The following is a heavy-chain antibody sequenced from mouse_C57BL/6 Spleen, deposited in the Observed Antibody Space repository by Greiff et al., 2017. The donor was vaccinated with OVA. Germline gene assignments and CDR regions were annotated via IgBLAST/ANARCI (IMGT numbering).Heavy chain of an antibody. Sequence: VQLQQSGAELVRPGASVTLSCKASGYTFTDYEMHWVKQTPVHGLEWIGAIDPETGGTAYNQKFKGKAILTADKSSSTAYMELRSLTSEDSAVYYCTRGYDYEDYWGQGTTLTVSS. D-gene: IGHD2-4*01. CDR1: GYTFTDYE. CDR3: TRGYDYEDY. V-gene: IGHV1-15*01. CDR2: IDPETGGT. J-gene: IGHJ2*01.